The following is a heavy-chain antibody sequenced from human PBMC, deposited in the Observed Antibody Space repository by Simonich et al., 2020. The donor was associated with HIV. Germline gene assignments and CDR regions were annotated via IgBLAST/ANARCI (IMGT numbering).Heavy chain of an antibody. CDR3: ARNGIAARPDTSEVDY. D-gene: IGHD6-6*01. CDR2: INNSGVL. CDR1: GGSFSGYY. J-gene: IGHJ4*02. V-gene: IGHV4-34*01. Sequence: QVQLQQWGAGLLKPSETLSLTCAVYGGSFSGYYWSWIRQPPGKGLGWIAKINNSGVLYYHPSLKSRVTISVDTSKSQFSLKVSSVTAADTAVYYCARNGIAARPDTSEVDYWGQGTLVTVSS.